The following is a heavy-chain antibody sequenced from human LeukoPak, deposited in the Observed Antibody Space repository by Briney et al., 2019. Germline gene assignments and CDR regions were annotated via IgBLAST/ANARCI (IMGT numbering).Heavy chain of an antibody. V-gene: IGHV3-23*01. J-gene: IGHJ4*02. D-gene: IGHD5-18*01. CDR1: GFTFSSYG. CDR2: ISGSGGST. CDR3: AKGGDSYGYGFSDY. Sequence: GGTLRLSCAASGFTFSSYGMSWVRQAPGKGLEWVSAISGSGGSTYYADSVKGRFTISRDNSKNTLYLQMNSLRAEDTAVYYCAKGGDSYGYGFSDYWGQGTLVTVSS.